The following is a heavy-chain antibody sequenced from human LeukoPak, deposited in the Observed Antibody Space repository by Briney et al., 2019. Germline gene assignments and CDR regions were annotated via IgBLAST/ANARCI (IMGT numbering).Heavy chain of an antibody. CDR2: ISYDGSNK. CDR1: GFTFSSYA. J-gene: IGHJ4*02. CDR3: AREGRYYYDSSGYFLNYYDY. Sequence: GALRLSCAASGFTFSSYAMHWVRQAPGKGLEWVAVISYDGSNKYYADSVKGRFTISRDNSKNTLYLQMNSLRAEDTAVYYCAREGRYYYDSSGYFLNYYDYWGQGTLVTVSS. V-gene: IGHV3-30-3*01. D-gene: IGHD3-22*01.